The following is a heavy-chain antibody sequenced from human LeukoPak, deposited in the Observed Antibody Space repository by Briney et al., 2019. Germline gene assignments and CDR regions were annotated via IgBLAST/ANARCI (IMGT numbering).Heavy chain of an antibody. V-gene: IGHV3-23*01. CDR3: AKIWYYYGSGSPDKDY. Sequence: GGSLRLSCAASGFTFSSYWMHWVRQAPGKGLEWVSAISGSGGSTYYADSVKGRFTISRDNSKNTLYLQMNSLRAEDTAVYYCAKIWYYYGSGSPDKDYWGQGTLVTVSS. J-gene: IGHJ4*02. CDR2: ISGSGGST. D-gene: IGHD3-10*01. CDR1: GFTFSSYW.